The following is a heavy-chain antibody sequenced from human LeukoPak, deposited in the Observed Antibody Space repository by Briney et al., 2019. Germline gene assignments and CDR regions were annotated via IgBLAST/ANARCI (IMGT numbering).Heavy chain of an antibody. V-gene: IGHV3-9*01. Sequence: GGSLRLSCAASGFTLDDYAMHWVRQAPGKGLEWVSGISWNSGSIDYADSVKGRFTISRDNAKNSLYLQMNSLRAEDTALYYCAKAPGLAVAGDPFDYWGQGTLVTVSS. CDR3: AKAPGLAVAGDPFDY. CDR2: ISWNSGSI. J-gene: IGHJ4*02. D-gene: IGHD6-19*01. CDR1: GFTLDDYA.